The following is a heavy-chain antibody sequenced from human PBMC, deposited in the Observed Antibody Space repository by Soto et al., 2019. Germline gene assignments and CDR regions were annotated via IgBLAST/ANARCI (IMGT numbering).Heavy chain of an antibody. V-gene: IGHV1-8*01. CDR3: ARGNPFNYAGFDV. D-gene: IGHD3-16*01. J-gene: IGHJ6*02. CDR2: MNAKSGDT. Sequence: DLEQSGAEVTRPGASVKVSCKASGYTFSDFDINWLRQAYGQGPEWMGWMNAKSGDTFFAQRFQGKFNMTWDTTLSPAYMEVGSLTSDDTAMYYCARGNPFNYAGFDVWGQGTTVAVSS. CDR1: GYTFSDFD.